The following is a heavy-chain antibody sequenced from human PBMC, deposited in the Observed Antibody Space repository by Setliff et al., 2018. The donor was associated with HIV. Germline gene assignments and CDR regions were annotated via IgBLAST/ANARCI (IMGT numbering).Heavy chain of an antibody. V-gene: IGHV4-59*04. CDR2: VSYAGTT. D-gene: IGHD6-19*01. Sequence: SETLSLTCTVSGDSSGINYWAWIRQPPGKGLEWIGSVSYAGTTYYNPSLEGRVSMSFDSSKNQSSLRLRSMAAADAATYYCTADRASVWYGHWGQGTLVTVSS. CDR1: GDSSGINY. CDR3: TADRASVWYGH. J-gene: IGHJ5*02.